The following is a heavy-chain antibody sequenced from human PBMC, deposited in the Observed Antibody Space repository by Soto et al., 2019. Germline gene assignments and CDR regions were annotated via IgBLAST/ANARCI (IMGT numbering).Heavy chain of an antibody. CDR2: INPNSGGT. V-gene: IGHV1-2*04. Sequence: ASVKVSCKASGYTFTGYYMHWVRQAPGQGHEWMGWINPNSGGTNYAQKFQGWVTMTRDTSISTAYMELSRLRSDDTAVYYCSRETQYSSSWYAFDIWGQGTMVTVSS. CDR1: GYTFTGYY. D-gene: IGHD6-13*01. J-gene: IGHJ3*02. CDR3: SRETQYSSSWYAFDI.